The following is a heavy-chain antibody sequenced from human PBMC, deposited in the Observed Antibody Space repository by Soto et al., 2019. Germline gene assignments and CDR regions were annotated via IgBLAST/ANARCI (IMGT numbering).Heavy chain of an antibody. J-gene: IGHJ2*01. D-gene: IGHD3-16*01. CDR2: IRSKGNNYAT. Sequence: EVQLVESGGGLVQPGGSLKLSCAASGFTFSASAMHWVRHASGKGLAWVGRIRSKGNNYATTYAASVTGRFTISRDDSKNTAYLQMNSLKTEDTAVYYCLRFSRFLSWYFDLWGRGTLVTVSS. CDR3: LRFSRFLSWYFDL. V-gene: IGHV3-73*02. CDR1: GFTFSASA.